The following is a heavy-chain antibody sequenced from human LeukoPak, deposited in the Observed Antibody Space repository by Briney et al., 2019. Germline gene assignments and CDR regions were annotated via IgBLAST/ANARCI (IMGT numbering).Heavy chain of an antibody. CDR2: IKSNNDGGTA. CDR1: GLTFTTAW. V-gene: IGHV3-15*01. CDR3: TTDRYYFDP. Sequence: PGGSLRLSCTASGLTFTTAWMSWVRQAPGKGLEWVGRIKSNNDGGTADFGAPVKDRFTMSRDDSRNTFYLQMNSLRTDDTAVCYCTTDRYYFDPWGQGTLVTVSS. J-gene: IGHJ5*02. D-gene: IGHD3-22*01.